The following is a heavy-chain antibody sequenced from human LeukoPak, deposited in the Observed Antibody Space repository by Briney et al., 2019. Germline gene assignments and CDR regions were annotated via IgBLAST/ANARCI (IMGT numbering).Heavy chain of an antibody. Sequence: GGSLRLSCAASGFTFSSYAMSWVRQAPGKGLEGVSAIGGRGGGTYYADSVKGRFTISRDNSKNTLYLQLNSLRAEDTAVYYCPKVSPPSRYFDWLSERDAKGPFDYWGQGTLVTVPS. CDR1: GFTFSSYA. V-gene: IGHV3-23*01. CDR3: PKVSPPSRYFDWLSERDAKGPFDY. D-gene: IGHD3-9*01. J-gene: IGHJ4*02. CDR2: IGGRGGGT.